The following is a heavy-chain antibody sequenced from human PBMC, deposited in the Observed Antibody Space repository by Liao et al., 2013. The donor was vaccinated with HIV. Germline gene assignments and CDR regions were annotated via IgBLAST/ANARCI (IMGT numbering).Heavy chain of an antibody. J-gene: IGHJ4*02. Sequence: QVQLQESGPGLVKPSETLSLTCTVSGGSISSYYWSWIRQPPEKGLEWIGYIFYSGSTDYNPSLKSRLNISLDTAKNQFFLKLRSVTAADTAVYYCARLRRSGKHNWGQGILVTVSS. CDR1: GGSISSYY. CDR3: ARLRRSGKHN. V-gene: IGHV4-59*08. D-gene: IGHD3-10*01. CDR2: IFYSGST.